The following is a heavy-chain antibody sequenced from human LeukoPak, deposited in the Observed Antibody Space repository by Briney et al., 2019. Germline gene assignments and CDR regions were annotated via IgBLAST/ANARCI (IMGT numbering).Heavy chain of an antibody. V-gene: IGHV4-38-2*02. J-gene: IGHJ5*02. CDR1: GYSISSGYY. Sequence: SETLSLTCTVSGYSISSGYYWGWIRQPPGKGLEWIGSIYNSGSTYYNPSPKSRVTISVDTSKNQFSLKLRSVTAADTAMYYCARAYSSWYYNWFDPWGQGTLVTVSS. CDR2: IYNSGST. CDR3: ARAYSSWYYNWFDP. D-gene: IGHD6-13*01.